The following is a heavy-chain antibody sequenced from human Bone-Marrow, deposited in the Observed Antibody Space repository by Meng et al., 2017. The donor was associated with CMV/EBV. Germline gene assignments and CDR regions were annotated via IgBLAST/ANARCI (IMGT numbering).Heavy chain of an antibody. CDR1: GFTVTDHY. CDR2: VNEDGSTT. V-gene: IGHV3-74*01. CDR3: ARESSGWTPGY. J-gene: IGHJ4*02. D-gene: IGHD6-19*01. Sequence: GESLKISCAASGFTVTDHYMNWVRQAPGKGLVWVSRVNEDGSTTIYADSVKGRFTISRDNAKNTLYLQMNSLRGEDTAVYYCARESSGWTPGYWGPGTLVTVSS.